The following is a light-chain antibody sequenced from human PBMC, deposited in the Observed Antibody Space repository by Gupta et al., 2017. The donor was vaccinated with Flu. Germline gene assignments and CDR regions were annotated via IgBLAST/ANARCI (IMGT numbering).Light chain of an antibody. CDR3: YSYAGSSTLV. CDR1: SSDVGTYRM. CDR2: EVN. Sequence: SALTHPPSFSGSPGRSITISCIGTSSDVGTYRMVSWYQQHPGKAPKLMIYEVNKRPSGVSNRFSGSKSGNAASLTIAGLQAEDEADYFCYSYAGSSTLVFGTGTKVTVL. J-gene: IGLJ1*01. V-gene: IGLV2-23*02.